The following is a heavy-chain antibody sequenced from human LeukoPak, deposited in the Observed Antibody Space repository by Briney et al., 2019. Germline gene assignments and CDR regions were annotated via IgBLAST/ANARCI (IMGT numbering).Heavy chain of an antibody. CDR3: AKGPCSSTSCSFDY. CDR2: ISGSGGST. J-gene: IGHJ4*02. V-gene: IGHV3-23*01. D-gene: IGHD2-2*01. Sequence: PGGSLRLSCAASGFTFSSYAMSWVRQAPGKGLEWVSAISGSGGSTYYADSVKGRFTISRDNSENTLYLQMNSLRAEDTAVYYCAKGPCSSTSCSFDYWGQGTLVTVSS. CDR1: GFTFSSYA.